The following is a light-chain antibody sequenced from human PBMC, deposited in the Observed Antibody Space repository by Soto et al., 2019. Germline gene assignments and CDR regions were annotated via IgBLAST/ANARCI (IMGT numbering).Light chain of an antibody. Sequence: QSALTQPASVSGSPGQSITISCTGTSSDLGYYDYVSWYQQHPGKAPKLMISEVNNRPSGVSNRLSGSKSGNKASLPISGLRAEDEADYYCSSYTSSSTLVVFGGGTKLTVL. CDR3: SSYTSSSTLVV. V-gene: IGLV2-14*01. J-gene: IGLJ3*02. CDR1: SSDLGYYDY. CDR2: EVN.